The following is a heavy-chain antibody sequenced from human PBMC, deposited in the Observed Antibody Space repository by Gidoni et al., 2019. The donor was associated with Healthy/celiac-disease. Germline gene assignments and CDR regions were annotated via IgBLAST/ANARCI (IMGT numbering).Heavy chain of an antibody. V-gene: IGHV4-39*01. CDR3: ARLGNVAAAGILYYYYYMDV. CDR2: LYYSGST. J-gene: IGHJ6*03. D-gene: IGHD6-13*01. CDR1: CGSIRSSSYY. Sequence: QLQLQESGPGLLNPSETLSLTCTVSCGSIRSSSYYWGWIRQPPGKGLEWIGSLYYSGSTYYNPSLKSRVTISVDTSKNQFSLKLSSVTAAETAVYYCARLGNVAAAGILYYYYYMDVWGKGTTVTVSS.